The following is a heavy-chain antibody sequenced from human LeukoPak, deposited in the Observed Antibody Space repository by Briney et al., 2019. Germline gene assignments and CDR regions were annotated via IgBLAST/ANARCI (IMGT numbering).Heavy chain of an antibody. V-gene: IGHV3-64*01. CDR1: GFTFSSYA. CDR3: ARTYSSSYYYGMDV. Sequence: GGSLRLSCAASGFTFSSYAMHWVRQAPGKGLEYVSAISSNGGSTYYANSVKGRFTISRDNSKNTLYLQMGSLRAEDMAVYYCARTYSSSYYYGMDVWGQGTTVTVSS. D-gene: IGHD6-13*01. CDR2: ISSNGGST. J-gene: IGHJ6*02.